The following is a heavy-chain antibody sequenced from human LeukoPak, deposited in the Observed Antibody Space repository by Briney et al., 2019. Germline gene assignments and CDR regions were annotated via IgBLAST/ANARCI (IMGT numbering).Heavy chain of an antibody. CDR1: GFTFSTYA. CDR3: AKGGTVIARLIAAD. V-gene: IGHV3-23*01. J-gene: IGHJ4*02. CDR2: FSGSFSST. D-gene: IGHD6-6*01. Sequence: GGSLRLSCAASGFTFSTYAMTWVRQAPGKGLEWVSSFSGSFSSTYYADSVKGRFTISRDNSENTLYLQMNSLRAEDTAVYYCAKGGTVIARLIAADWGQGTLVTVSS.